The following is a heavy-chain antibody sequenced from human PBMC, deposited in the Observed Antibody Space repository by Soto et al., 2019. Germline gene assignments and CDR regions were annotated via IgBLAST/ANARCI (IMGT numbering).Heavy chain of an antibody. CDR2: IIPIFGTA. J-gene: IGHJ6*02. CDR1: GGTFSSYA. V-gene: IGHV1-69*06. Sequence: GASVKVSCKAAGGTFSSYAISWVRQAPGQGLEWMGGIIPIFGTANYAQKFQGRVTITADKSTSTAYMELSSLRSEDTAVYYCARGSPEMATIREYYYYGMDVWGQGTTVTVSS. CDR3: ARGSPEMATIREYYYYGMDV. D-gene: IGHD5-12*01.